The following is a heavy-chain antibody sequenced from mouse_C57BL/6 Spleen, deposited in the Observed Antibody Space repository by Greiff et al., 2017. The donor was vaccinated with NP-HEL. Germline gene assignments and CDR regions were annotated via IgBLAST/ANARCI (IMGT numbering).Heavy chain of an antibody. V-gene: IGHV5-16*01. Sequence: EVKVEESEGGLVQPGSSMKLSCTASGFTFSDYYMAWVRQVPEKGLEWVANINYDGSSTYYLDSLKSRFIISRDNAKNILYLQMSSLKSEDTATYYCARDDAWFAYWGQGTLVTVSA. D-gene: IGHD2-3*01. CDR2: INYDGSST. CDR3: ARDDAWFAY. CDR1: GFTFSDYY. J-gene: IGHJ3*01.